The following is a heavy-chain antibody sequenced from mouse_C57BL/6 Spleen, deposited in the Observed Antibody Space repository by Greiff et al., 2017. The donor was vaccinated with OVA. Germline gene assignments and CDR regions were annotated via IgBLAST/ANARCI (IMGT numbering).Heavy chain of an antibody. Sequence: EVKVEESGPGLVKPSQSLSLTCSVTGYSITSGYYWNWIRQFPGNKLEWMGYISYDGSNNYNPSLKNRISITRDTSKNQLYLKLNSVTTEDTATYYCASWDSYYAMDYWGQGTSVTVSS. CDR3: ASWDSYYAMDY. CDR2: ISYDGSN. D-gene: IGHD4-1*01. J-gene: IGHJ4*01. V-gene: IGHV3-6*01. CDR1: GYSITSGYY.